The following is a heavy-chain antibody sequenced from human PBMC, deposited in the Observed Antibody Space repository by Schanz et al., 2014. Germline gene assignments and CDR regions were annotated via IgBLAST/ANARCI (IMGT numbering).Heavy chain of an antibody. CDR3: AGAAYCRGAGCALYYALDV. CDR1: GIAFSSYS. Sequence: VQLVESGGGLVKPGGSLRLSCAASGIAFSSYSMNWVRQAPGKGLEWVSTISTSSGYIYYADSVNGRFTISRDNGQNSLYLQMNSLKAEDTAVYYCAGAAYCRGAGCALYYALDVWGQGTTVTVSS. CDR2: ISTSSGYI. J-gene: IGHJ6*02. D-gene: IGHD2-15*01. V-gene: IGHV3-21*04.